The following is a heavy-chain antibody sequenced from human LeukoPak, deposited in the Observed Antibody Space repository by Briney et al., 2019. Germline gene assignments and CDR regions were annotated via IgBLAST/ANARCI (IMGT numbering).Heavy chain of an antibody. CDR3: ARVRDCSSTSCRRYYYYYYYMDV. CDR1: GFTFDDYG. D-gene: IGHD2-2*01. CDR2: INWNGGST. Sequence: GGSLRLSCAASGFTFDDYGMSWVRQAPGKGLEWVSGINWNGGSTGYADSVKGRFTISRDNAKNPLYLQMNSLRAEDTALYYCARVRDCSSTSCRRYYYYYYYMDVWGKGTTVTVSS. J-gene: IGHJ6*03. V-gene: IGHV3-20*04.